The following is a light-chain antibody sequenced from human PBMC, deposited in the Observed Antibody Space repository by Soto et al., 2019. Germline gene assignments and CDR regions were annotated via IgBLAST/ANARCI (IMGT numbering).Light chain of an antibody. CDR1: QAIYPS. CDR3: LEHNGDLPVA. V-gene: IGKV1-27*01. CDR2: SAS. J-gene: IGKJ3*01. Sequence: DIQMTQSPSSLSASVGDRVTITCRASQAIYPSVAWYQQKPGQVPKLLIYSASTLHSGVPSRFSGSGSGTHVTLTITGLQPEDVATYYCLEHNGDLPVAFGPGTTVDV.